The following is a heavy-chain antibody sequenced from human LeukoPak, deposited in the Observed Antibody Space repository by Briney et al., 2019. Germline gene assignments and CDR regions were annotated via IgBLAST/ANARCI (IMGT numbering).Heavy chain of an antibody. V-gene: IGHV4-39*07. D-gene: IGHD4/OR15-4a*01. CDR2: IYYSGST. J-gene: IGHJ6*02. Sequence: PSETLSLTCTVSGGSISSSSYYWGWIRQPPGKGLESIGSIYYSGSTYYNPSLKSRVTISVDTSKNQFSLKLSSVTAADTAVYYCARHLTYYYGMDVWGQGTTVTVSS. CDR3: ARHLTYYYGMDV. CDR1: GGSISSSSYY.